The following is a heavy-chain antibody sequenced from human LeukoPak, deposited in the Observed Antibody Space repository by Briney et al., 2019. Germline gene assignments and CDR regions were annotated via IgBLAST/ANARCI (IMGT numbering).Heavy chain of an antibody. V-gene: IGHV3-30*03. D-gene: IGHD3-22*01. CDR2: ISYDGSNK. CDR1: GFTFSSYG. CDR3: ARFTGDDSSGFYDY. J-gene: IGHJ4*02. Sequence: GRSLRLSCAASGFTFSSYGMHWVRQAPGKGLEWVAVISYDGSNKYYADSVKGRFTISRDNSKNTLYLQMNSLRAEDTAAYYCARFTGDDSSGFYDYWGQGTLVTVSS.